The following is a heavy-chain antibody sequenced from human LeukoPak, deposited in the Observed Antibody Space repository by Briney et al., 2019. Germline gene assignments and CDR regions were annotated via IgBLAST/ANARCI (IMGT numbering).Heavy chain of an antibody. V-gene: IGHV3-23*01. CDR3: ARSGRGGAFDI. D-gene: IGHD1-26*01. CDR1: GFTFGNYG. Sequence: GGTLRLSCAASGFTFGNYGMSWVRQAPGKGLEWVSAISGGGSTYYADSVKGRFTISGDNAKNTLYLQMNSLRAEDTAVYYCARSGRGGAFDIWGQGTMVTVSS. J-gene: IGHJ3*02. CDR2: ISGGGST.